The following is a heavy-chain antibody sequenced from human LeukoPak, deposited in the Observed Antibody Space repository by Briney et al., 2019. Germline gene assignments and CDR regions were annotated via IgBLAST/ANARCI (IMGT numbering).Heavy chain of an antibody. J-gene: IGHJ6*03. Sequence: GGSLRLSCAASGFTFSSYWMSWVRQAPGKGLEWVANIKQDGSEKYYVDSVKGQFTISRDNAKNSLYLQMNSLRAEDTAVYYCARGHWGYYYYYMDVWGKGTTVTVSS. CDR3: ARGHWGYYYYYMDV. V-gene: IGHV3-7*01. D-gene: IGHD3-16*01. CDR1: GFTFSSYW. CDR2: IKQDGSEK.